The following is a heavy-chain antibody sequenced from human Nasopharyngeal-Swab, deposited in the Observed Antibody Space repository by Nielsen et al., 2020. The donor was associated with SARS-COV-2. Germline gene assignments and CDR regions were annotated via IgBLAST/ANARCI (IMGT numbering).Heavy chain of an antibody. CDR1: GGSISSSSYY. CDR3: ARHRGLRSYYYGMDV. J-gene: IGHJ6*02. CDR2: IYYSGST. D-gene: IGHD4-17*01. Sequence: SETLSLTCTASGGSISSSSYYWGWIRQPPGKGLEWIGSIYYSGSTYYNPSLKSRVTISVDTSKNQFSLKLSSVTAAETAVYYCARHRGLRSYYYGMDVWGQGTTVTVSS. V-gene: IGHV4-39*01.